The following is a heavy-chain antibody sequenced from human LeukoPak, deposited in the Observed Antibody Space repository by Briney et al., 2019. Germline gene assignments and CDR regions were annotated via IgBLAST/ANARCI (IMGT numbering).Heavy chain of an antibody. Sequence: GSLRLSCAASGFTFSSYWMSWVRQAPGKGLDWIGSIPYSGSTYYNPSLKSRVTISVDTSKNQFSLKLSSVTAADTAVYYCARRTTGTHADAFDIWGQGTVVTVSS. CDR1: GFTFSSYW. V-gene: IGHV4-39*01. CDR2: IPYSGST. J-gene: IGHJ3*02. CDR3: ARRTTGTHADAFDI. D-gene: IGHD1-1*01.